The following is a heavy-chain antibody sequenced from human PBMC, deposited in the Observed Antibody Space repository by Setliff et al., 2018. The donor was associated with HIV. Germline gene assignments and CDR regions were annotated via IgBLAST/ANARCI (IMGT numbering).Heavy chain of an antibody. Sequence: ASVKVFCKAFGYTFTSYFLHWVRQAPGQGLEWLGIINPNGGTTDNAQKLQGRVTVTTDTSTSTLYMELSNLRSDDTAVYYCARAGGGATDQAFDIWGQGTMVTVSS. D-gene: IGHD2-2*01. CDR3: ARAGGGATDQAFDI. V-gene: IGHV1-46*01. J-gene: IGHJ3*02. CDR2: INPNGGTT. CDR1: GYTFTSYF.